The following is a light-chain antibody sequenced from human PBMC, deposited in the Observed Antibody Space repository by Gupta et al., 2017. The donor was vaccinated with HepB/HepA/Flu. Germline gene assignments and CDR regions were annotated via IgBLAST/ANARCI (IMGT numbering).Light chain of an antibody. CDR3: QQYGRSRT. V-gene: IGKV3-20*01. J-gene: IGKJ1*01. CDR1: QSVGRNY. Sequence: EIVFTQSPGTLSLSPGESATLSCRASQSVGRNYLAWFQQKPGQAPRLLIYEASIRATGIPDRFSGSGSGTDFTLTISRLEPEDFAVYYCQQYGRSRTFGQGTKVEIK. CDR2: EAS.